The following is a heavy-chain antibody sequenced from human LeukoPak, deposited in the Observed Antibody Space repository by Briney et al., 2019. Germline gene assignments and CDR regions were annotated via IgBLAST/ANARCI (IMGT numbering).Heavy chain of an antibody. CDR3: ATDRFLTGYSSSFDY. CDR1: GYTLTELS. V-gene: IGHV1-24*01. CDR2: FDPEDGET. J-gene: IGHJ4*02. D-gene: IGHD6-13*01. Sequence: ASVKVSCKVSGYTLTELSMHWVRQAPGKGLEWMGGFDPEDGETIYAQKFQGRVTMTEDTSTDTAYMELSSLRSEDTAVYYCATDRFLTGYSSSFDYWGQGTLVTVSA.